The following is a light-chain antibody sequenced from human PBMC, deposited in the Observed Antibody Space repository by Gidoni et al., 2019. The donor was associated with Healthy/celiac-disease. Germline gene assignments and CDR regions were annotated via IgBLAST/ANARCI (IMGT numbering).Light chain of an antibody. CDR2: DAS. Sequence: EIVLTQSPATLSLSPGERATLSSRASQSVSSYLAWYQQKPGQAHRLLIYDASNRATGIPARFSGSGSGTDFTLTISSLDPEDFAVYYCQQRSNSRTFGQGTKVEIK. V-gene: IGKV3-11*01. CDR3: QQRSNSRT. CDR1: QSVSSY. J-gene: IGKJ1*01.